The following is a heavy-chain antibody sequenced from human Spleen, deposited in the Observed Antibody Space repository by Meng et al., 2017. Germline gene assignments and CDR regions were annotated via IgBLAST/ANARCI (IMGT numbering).Heavy chain of an antibody. CDR1: GGSLSDYY. D-gene: IGHD4-11*01. CDR3: ARGPTTMAHDFDY. J-gene: IGHJ4*02. V-gene: IGHV4-34*01. Sequence: QVQLQQWGAGLLEPSGTLSLTCVVSGGSLSDYYWGWIRQPPGKGLEWIGEINHSGSTNYNPSLESRATISVDTSQNNLSLKLSSVTAADSAVYYCARGPTTMAHDFDYWGQGTLVTVSS. CDR2: INHSGST.